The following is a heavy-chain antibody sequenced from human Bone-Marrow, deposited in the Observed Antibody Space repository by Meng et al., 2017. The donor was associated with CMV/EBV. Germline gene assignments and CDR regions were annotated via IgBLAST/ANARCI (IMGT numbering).Heavy chain of an antibody. CDR3: ARDPRGGSHPYYYYGMDV. V-gene: IGHV1-2*02. CDR2: INPNSGGT. D-gene: IGHD3-10*01. CDR1: GYTFTGYY. Sequence: ASVKVSCKASGYTFTGYYMHWARQAPGQGLEWMGWINPNSGGTNYAQKFQGRVTMTRDTSISTAYMELSRLRSDDTAVYYCARDPRGGSHPYYYYGMDVWGQGTTVTVSS. J-gene: IGHJ6*02.